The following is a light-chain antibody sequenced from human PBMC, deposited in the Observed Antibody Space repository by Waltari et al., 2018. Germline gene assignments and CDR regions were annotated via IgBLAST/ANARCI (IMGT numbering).Light chain of an antibody. J-gene: IGLJ1*01. V-gene: IGLV2-11*01. CDR3: CSYADTYGFL. Sequence: QSALTQPPSVSGSLGQSVTISCSGTSRAVGFYKFGSWYRQHPDKVPKLLIFDVTKRHSGVPDRFSASKSGNTASLTISGLQADDEGDYYCCSYADTYGFLFGTGTTVTVL. CDR2: DVT. CDR1: SRAVGFYKF.